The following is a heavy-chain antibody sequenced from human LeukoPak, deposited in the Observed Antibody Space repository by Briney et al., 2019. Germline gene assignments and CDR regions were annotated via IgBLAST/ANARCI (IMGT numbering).Heavy chain of an antibody. CDR2: IYPGDSDT. CDR1: GYRFNAYW. J-gene: IGHJ5*02. Sequence: GESLKISCKGSGYRFNAYWIGWVRQMPGKGLEWMGIIYPGDSDTRYSPSFQGQVTISADKSISTAYLQWSSLKASDTAMYYCARSDGYTPSWFDPWGQGTLVTVAS. D-gene: IGHD5-12*01. V-gene: IGHV5-51*01. CDR3: ARSDGYTPSWFDP.